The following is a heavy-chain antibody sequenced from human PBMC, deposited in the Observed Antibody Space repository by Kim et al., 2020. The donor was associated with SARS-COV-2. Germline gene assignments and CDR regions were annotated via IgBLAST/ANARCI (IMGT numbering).Heavy chain of an antibody. CDR2: IYPGDSDT. Sequence: GESLKISCKGSGYSFTSYWIGWVRQMPGKGLEWMGIIYPGDSDTRYSPSFQGQVTISADKSISTAYLQWSSLKASDTAMYYCARQPPLLRWVGAAAGTVGRYYYYGMDVWGQGTTVTVSS. V-gene: IGHV5-51*01. D-gene: IGHD6-13*01. J-gene: IGHJ6*02. CDR3: ARQPPLLRWVGAAAGTVGRYYYYGMDV. CDR1: GYSFTSYW.